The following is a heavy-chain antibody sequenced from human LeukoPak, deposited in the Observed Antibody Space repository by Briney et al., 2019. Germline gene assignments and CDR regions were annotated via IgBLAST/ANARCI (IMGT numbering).Heavy chain of an antibody. V-gene: IGHV3-74*01. CDR3: AKDDEGYY. CDR2: IRVDGTNT. J-gene: IGHJ4*02. Sequence: PGGSLRLSCVASGLSISNYWMHWVRLVPGKGLMWVSRIRVDGTNTTYADSVKGRFTVSRDNAKNTLYLQMNSLRAEDTAVYYCAKDDEGYYWGQGILVTVSS. D-gene: IGHD3-3*01. CDR1: GLSISNYW.